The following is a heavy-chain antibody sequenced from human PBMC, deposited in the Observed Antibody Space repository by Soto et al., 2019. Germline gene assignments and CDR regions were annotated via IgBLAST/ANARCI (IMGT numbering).Heavy chain of an antibody. CDR1: GFSLSKYW. D-gene: IGHD3-16*01. J-gene: IGHJ5*02. Sequence: EVQLVESGGASVQPGGSLRLSCAASGFSLSKYWMHWVRQAPGKGLEWVSRVNGDGSSTTYADSVSGRFIISRDNAKNXXXLQMXSXRADETARYYCARGGSTDFYGLLDLWGQGTQVIVSS. CDR3: ARGGSTDFYGLLDL. CDR2: VNGDGSST. V-gene: IGHV3-74*01.